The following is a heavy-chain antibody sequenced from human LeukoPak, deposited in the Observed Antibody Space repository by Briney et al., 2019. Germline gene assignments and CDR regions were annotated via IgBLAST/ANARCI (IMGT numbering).Heavy chain of an antibody. CDR1: GASVGSAGYY. Sequence: PETLSLTCTVSGASVGSAGYYWSWIRQPPGGGLEWIGYVYYIANTNYNPSLKSRVTMSVDPSKNQFSLKVKSVTAADTAMYYCARTQSQSGSYRYYFGYWGQGTLVTVSS. J-gene: IGHJ4*02. D-gene: IGHD1-26*01. CDR3: ARTQSQSGSYRYYFGY. CDR2: VYYIANT. V-gene: IGHV4-61*08.